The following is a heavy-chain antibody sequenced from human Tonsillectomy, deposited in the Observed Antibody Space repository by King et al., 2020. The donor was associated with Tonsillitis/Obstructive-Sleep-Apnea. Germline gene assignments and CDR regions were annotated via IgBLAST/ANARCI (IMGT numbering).Heavy chain of an antibody. J-gene: IGHJ6*02. CDR2: IWYYGNNK. Sequence: VQLVESGGGVVQPGKSLRLSCAASGFTFSSYGMHWVRQAPGKGLEWVAVIWYYGNNKYYEDSVKGRFTISRDNSKNTLYLQMNSLRGEDTAVYYCARVMHTSSGPSYGIDVWGQGPTVTVSS. D-gene: IGHD2-2*01. CDR3: ARVMHTSSGPSYGIDV. CDR1: GFTFSSYG. V-gene: IGHV3-33*01.